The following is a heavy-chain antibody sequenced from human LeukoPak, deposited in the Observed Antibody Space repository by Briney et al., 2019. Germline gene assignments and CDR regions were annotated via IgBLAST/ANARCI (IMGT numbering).Heavy chain of an antibody. Sequence: GGPLRLSCAASGFTFSTYAMSWVRQAPGKGLEWVSAISGSGDTTYYAESVRGRFTISRDNSKNTLYLQMNSLRAEDTAVYYCARDSGGSSSWSGYFDYWGQGTLVTVSS. V-gene: IGHV3-23*01. J-gene: IGHJ4*02. CDR2: ISGSGDTT. D-gene: IGHD6-13*01. CDR3: ARDSGGSSSWSGYFDY. CDR1: GFTFSTYA.